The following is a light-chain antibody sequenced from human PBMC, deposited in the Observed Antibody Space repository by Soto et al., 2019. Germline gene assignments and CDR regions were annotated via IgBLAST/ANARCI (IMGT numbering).Light chain of an antibody. Sequence: QAVLTQPPSASGTPGQRVTISCFGSSSNIGSNIVNWYQHLPGTAPKLLIYSNNQRPSGVPDRFSGSKSGTLASLAISGLQSEDEADYYCATWDDSLNGVVFGGGTKLTVL. CDR1: SSNIGSNI. CDR3: ATWDDSLNGVV. CDR2: SNN. J-gene: IGLJ2*01. V-gene: IGLV1-44*01.